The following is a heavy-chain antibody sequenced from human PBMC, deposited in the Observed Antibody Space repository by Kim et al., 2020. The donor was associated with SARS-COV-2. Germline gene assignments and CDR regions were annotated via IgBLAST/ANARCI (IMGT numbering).Heavy chain of an antibody. V-gene: IGHV4-34*01. D-gene: IGHD2-15*01. CDR3: ARGRGGCSGGSCYYFDY. CDR1: GGSFSGYY. Sequence: SETLSLTCAVYGGSFSGYYWSWIRQPPGKGLEWIGEINHSGSTNYNPSLKSRVTISVHTSKNQFSLKLSSVTAADTAVYYCARGRGGCSGGSCYYFDYWGQGTLVTVSS. J-gene: IGHJ4*02. CDR2: INHSGST.